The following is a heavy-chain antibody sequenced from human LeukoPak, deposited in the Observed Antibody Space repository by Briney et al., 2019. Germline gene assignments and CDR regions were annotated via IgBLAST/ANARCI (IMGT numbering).Heavy chain of an antibody. Sequence: GGSLRLSCAASGFTFSSYSMNWVRQAPGKGLEWVSSISSSSSYIYYADSVKGRFTISRDNAKNSLYLQMNSLRAEDTAVYYCASLDYYDSSGYYGLRAFDIWGQGTMVTVSS. CDR1: GFTFSSYS. CDR3: ASLDYYDSSGYYGLRAFDI. D-gene: IGHD3-22*01. V-gene: IGHV3-21*01. CDR2: ISSSSSYI. J-gene: IGHJ3*02.